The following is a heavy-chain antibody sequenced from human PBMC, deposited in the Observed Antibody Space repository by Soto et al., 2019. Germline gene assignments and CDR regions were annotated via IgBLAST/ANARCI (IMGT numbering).Heavy chain of an antibody. Sequence: ASVKVSCKASGYTFTSYGINWVRQAPGRGLEWMGWINPGNGNTKYSQQFQGRVIIDRDTSASTAYMELSSLRSEDTAVYYCARGGYFDSSNYLAYWGLGTLVTV. V-gene: IGHV1-3*01. CDR3: ARGGYFDSSNYLAY. CDR1: GYTFTSYG. J-gene: IGHJ4*02. CDR2: INPGNGNT. D-gene: IGHD3-22*01.